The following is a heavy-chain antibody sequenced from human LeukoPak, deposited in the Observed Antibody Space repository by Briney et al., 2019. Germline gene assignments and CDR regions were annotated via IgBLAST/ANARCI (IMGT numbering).Heavy chain of an antibody. J-gene: IGHJ4*02. Sequence: GGSLRLSCAASGFTFSNYAMNWVRQAPGKGLEWVSGISDTGGRTYYADSVKGRFAITRDNSKNTLYLQMNSLRADDTAVYHCAKAFYSSSWSSPYYFDYWGQGTLVTVSS. CDR2: ISDTGGRT. V-gene: IGHV3-23*01. CDR1: GFTFSNYA. D-gene: IGHD6-13*01. CDR3: AKAFYSSSWSSPYYFDY.